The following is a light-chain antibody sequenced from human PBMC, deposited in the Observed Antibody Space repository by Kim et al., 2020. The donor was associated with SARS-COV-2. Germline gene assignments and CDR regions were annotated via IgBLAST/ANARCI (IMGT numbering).Light chain of an antibody. CDR1: QSISSW. CDR3: QQYDTYQT. J-gene: IGKJ1*01. CDR2: KAS. V-gene: IGKV1-5*03. Sequence: DIQMTQSPSTLSASVGDRVTITCRASQSISSWLAWYQQKPGKAPKLLIYKASNLETGVPSRFSGSGYWTEFTLTISSLQPDDFATYYCQQYDTYQTFGQGTKVDIK.